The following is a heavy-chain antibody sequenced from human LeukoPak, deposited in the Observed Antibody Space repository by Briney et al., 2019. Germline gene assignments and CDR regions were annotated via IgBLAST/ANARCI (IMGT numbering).Heavy chain of an antibody. J-gene: IGHJ4*02. D-gene: IGHD3-9*01. CDR3: AKARHYDIMTGYYRAGYFDY. V-gene: IGHV4-30-4*01. CDR1: GGSIISSENY. Sequence: SQTLSLTCTVSGGSIISSENYWSWVRQPPGKGLEWIGNIFYSVSTYYNPSLQSRVTISLDTSKNQFSLMLSSVTAADTVVYYCAKARHYDIMTGYYRAGYFDYWGQGILVTVSS. CDR2: IFYSVST.